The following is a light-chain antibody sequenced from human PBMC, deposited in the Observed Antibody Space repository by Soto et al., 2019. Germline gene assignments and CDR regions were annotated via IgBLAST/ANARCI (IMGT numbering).Light chain of an antibody. CDR3: QHYNFWPHT. V-gene: IGKV3-15*01. J-gene: IGKJ5*01. CDR1: QSLGGN. CDR2: RAS. Sequence: EIVVTQSPATLALSPLDTATVSCMASQSLGGNLSWYQQKPGQAPRLLIYRASTRATGVPARFSGSGSGTEFTLTISSLQSEDVSVYFCQHYNFWPHTFGQGTRLEI.